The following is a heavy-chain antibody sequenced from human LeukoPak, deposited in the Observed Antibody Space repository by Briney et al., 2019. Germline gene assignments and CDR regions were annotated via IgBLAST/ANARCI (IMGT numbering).Heavy chain of an antibody. CDR3: AKITINAPLYTSGWYNGELAFDI. J-gene: IGHJ3*02. V-gene: IGHV1-18*01. Sequence: ASVKVSCKASGYTFTSYGITWVRQAPGQGLEWMGWISADNGDTYSAQKFQDRVTLTTDTSTITAYMELSSLRAEDTAVYYCAKITINAPLYTSGWYNGELAFDIWGQGTMVTVSS. D-gene: IGHD6-19*01. CDR2: ISADNGDT. CDR1: GYTFTSYG.